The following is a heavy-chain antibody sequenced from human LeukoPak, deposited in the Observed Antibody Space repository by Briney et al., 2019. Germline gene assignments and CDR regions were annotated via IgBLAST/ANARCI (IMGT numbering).Heavy chain of an antibody. V-gene: IGHV3-23*01. CDR3: AKSETYGSGNSPYYYYYYMDV. J-gene: IGHJ6*03. CDR1: GFTFSNYA. D-gene: IGHD3-10*01. Sequence: GGSLRLSCAASGFTFSNYAMSWVRQAPGKGLEWVSSISGSGAGTYYADSVKGRFTISRDISKNTLYLQMKNLRAEDTAVYYCAKSETYGSGNSPYYYYYYMDVWGKGTTVTVSS. CDR2: ISGSGAGT.